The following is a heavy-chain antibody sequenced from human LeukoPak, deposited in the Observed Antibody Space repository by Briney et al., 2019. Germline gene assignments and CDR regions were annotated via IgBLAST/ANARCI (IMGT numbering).Heavy chain of an antibody. J-gene: IGHJ4*02. CDR2: ISGSGGST. V-gene: IGHV3-23*01. CDR1: GFTFSSYA. Sequence: PGGSLRLSCAASGFTFSSYAMSWVRQAPGKGLEWVSAISGSGGSTYYADSVKGRFTISRDNSKNTLYLQMNSLRAEDTAVHCSAARPYVSSGVDYWGQGTLVTVSS. CDR3: AARPYVSSGVDY. D-gene: IGHD3-22*01.